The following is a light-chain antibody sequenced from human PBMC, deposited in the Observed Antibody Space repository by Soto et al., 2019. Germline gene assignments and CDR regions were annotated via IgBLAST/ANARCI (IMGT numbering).Light chain of an antibody. CDR2: DVS. Sequence: QSALTQPRSVSGSPGQSVTISCTGTSSDVGGYNYVSWYQQHPGKAPKLMIYDVSERPSGVPDRFSGSKSGNTASLTISGLQAEDEADYYCCSYGGSFYVFGTGTKVT. V-gene: IGLV2-11*01. J-gene: IGLJ1*01. CDR1: SSDVGGYNY. CDR3: CSYGGSFYV.